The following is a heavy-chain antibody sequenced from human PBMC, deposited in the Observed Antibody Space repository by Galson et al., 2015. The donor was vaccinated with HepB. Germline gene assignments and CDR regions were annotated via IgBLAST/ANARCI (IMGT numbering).Heavy chain of an antibody. V-gene: IGHV1-69*13. CDR3: ARDRSDELLEMATIGEFDY. J-gene: IGHJ4*02. Sequence: SVKVSCKASGGTFSSYAISWVRQAPGQGLEWMGGIIPIFGTANYAQKFQGRVTITADESTSTAYMELSSLRSEDTAVYYCARDRSDELLEMATIGEFDYWGQGTLVTVSS. D-gene: IGHD5-24*01. CDR1: GGTFSSYA. CDR2: IIPIFGTA.